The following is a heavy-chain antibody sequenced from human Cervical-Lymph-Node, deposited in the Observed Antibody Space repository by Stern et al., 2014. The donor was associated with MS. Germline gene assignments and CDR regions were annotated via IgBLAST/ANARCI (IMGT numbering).Heavy chain of an antibody. CDR1: GFTFSDSY. D-gene: IGHD5-12*01. J-gene: IGHJ3*02. V-gene: IGHV3-11*01. Sequence: VKLVESGGGLVKPGGSLRLSCAASGFTFSDSYMTWIRQAPGQGLEWLSKISSSCVTCDSADSGKGRFTIARDDARNSLFMQMNSLRAEDTAVYYCARGWEPRQYGDSGYDYDAFDIWGQGTMVTVSS. CDR2: ISSSCVTC. CDR3: ARGWEPRQYGDSGYDYDAFDI.